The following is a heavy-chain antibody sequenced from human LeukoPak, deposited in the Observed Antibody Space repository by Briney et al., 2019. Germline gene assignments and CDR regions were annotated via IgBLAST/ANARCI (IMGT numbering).Heavy chain of an antibody. Sequence: SGTLSLTCAVYGGSFSGYYWSWIRQPPGKGLEWIGEINHSGSTNYNPSLKSRVTISVDTSKNQFSLKLSSVTAADTAVYYCARGGAGYYDILTGYFTHYYFDYWGQGTLVTVSS. D-gene: IGHD3-9*01. CDR1: GGSFSGYY. CDR2: INHSGST. CDR3: ARGGAGYYDILTGYFTHYYFDY. V-gene: IGHV4-34*01. J-gene: IGHJ4*02.